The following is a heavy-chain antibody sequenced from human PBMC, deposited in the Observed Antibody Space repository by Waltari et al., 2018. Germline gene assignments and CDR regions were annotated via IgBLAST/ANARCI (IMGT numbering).Heavy chain of an antibody. J-gene: IGHJ2*01. Sequence: EVQLVEYGGGLVQPGGSLRLSCAASGFTYSLYWMHWVRQVPGKGLVWVSSSNSDGSSTSYADSVKGRFTIYKDNAKNTVYLQMNSLRVDDTAIYYCARGARRTTVTTGWWYFDLWGRGTLVTVSS. CDR2: SNSDGSST. V-gene: IGHV3-74*01. D-gene: IGHD4-17*01. CDR3: ARGARRTTVTTGWWYFDL. CDR1: GFTYSLYW.